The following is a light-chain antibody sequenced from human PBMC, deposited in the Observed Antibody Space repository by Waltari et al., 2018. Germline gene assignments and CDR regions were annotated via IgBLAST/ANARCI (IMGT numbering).Light chain of an antibody. Sequence: QSALTQPASVSGSPGQSTTISCTGTSRDVGGYKFVSWYQQHPDKAPKLVIFDVSNRPSGISSRFSGSKAGNTASLTISGLQPEDEADYYCSSFASGDTHVFGTGTKLTVL. CDR1: SRDVGGYKF. CDR3: SSFASGDTHV. CDR2: DVS. V-gene: IGLV2-14*03. J-gene: IGLJ1*01.